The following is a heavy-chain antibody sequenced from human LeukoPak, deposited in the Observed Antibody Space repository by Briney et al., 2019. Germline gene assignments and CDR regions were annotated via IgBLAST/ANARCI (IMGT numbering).Heavy chain of an antibody. V-gene: IGHV5-51*01. Sequence: GESLKISCKGSGYSFTSSWIGWVRQMPGKGLEWMGIIYPGDSDTRYSPSFQGQVTISADKSISTAYLQWSSLKASDTAMYYCARRNEWLSYAFDIWGQGTMVTVSS. CDR1: GYSFTSSW. CDR3: ARRNEWLSYAFDI. D-gene: IGHD3-3*01. J-gene: IGHJ3*02. CDR2: IYPGDSDT.